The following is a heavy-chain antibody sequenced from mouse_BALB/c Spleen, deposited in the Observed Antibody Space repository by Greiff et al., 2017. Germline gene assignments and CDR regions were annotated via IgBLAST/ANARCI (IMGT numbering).Heavy chain of an antibody. CDR1: GYTFTSYW. CDR2: INPSTGYT. J-gene: IGHJ3*01. V-gene: IGHV1-7*01. D-gene: IGHD2-1*01. CDR3: ARGGNYRSWFAY. Sequence: VQVVESGAELAKPGASVKMSCKASGYTFTSYWMHWVKQRPGQGLEWIGYINPSTGYTEYNQKFKDKATLTADKSSSTAYMQLSSLTSEDSAVYYCARGGNYRSWFAYWGQGTLVTVSA.